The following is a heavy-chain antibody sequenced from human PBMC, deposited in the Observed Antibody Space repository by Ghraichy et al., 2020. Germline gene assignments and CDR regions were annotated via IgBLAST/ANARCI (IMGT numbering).Heavy chain of an antibody. CDR1: GGSISSGGYY. V-gene: IGHV4-31*03. CDR3: ARAWLQFYYFDY. D-gene: IGHD5-24*01. J-gene: IGHJ4*02. Sequence: SETLSLTCTVSGGSISSGGYYWSWIRQHPGKGLEWIGYIYYSGSTYYNPSLKSRVTISVDTSKNQFSLKLSSVTAADTAVYYCARAWLQFYYFDYWGQGTLVTVSS. CDR2: IYYSGST.